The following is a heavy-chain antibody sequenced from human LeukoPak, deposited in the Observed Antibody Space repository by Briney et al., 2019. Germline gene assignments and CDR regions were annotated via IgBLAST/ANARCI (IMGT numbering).Heavy chain of an antibody. CDR2: ISGSGVST. D-gene: IGHD5-24*01. CDR3: ANVISGLATMLPFDY. Sequence: QPGGSLRLSCAASGFTFSSYAMSWVRQPPGKGLEWVSAISGSGVSTYYAASEKGRSTFSTENSKNKLYLKLNSLTAKDTAEYYSANVISGLATMLPFDYWGQGTLVTVSS. CDR1: GFTFSSYA. V-gene: IGHV3-23*01. J-gene: IGHJ4*02.